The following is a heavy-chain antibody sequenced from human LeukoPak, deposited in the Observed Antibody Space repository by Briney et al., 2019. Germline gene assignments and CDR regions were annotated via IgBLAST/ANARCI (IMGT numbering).Heavy chain of an antibody. V-gene: IGHV3-23*01. CDR1: GFTFSDHY. D-gene: IGHD3-22*01. Sequence: GGSLRLSCAATGFTFSDHYMDWVRQAPGKGLEWVSAISESGGETYHADSVKGRFTISRDTSKSTLYLQLNSLRAEDTAIYYCAKGIDSTGYYPFDYWGQGTLVTVSS. CDR2: ISESGGET. CDR3: AKGIDSTGYYPFDY. J-gene: IGHJ4*02.